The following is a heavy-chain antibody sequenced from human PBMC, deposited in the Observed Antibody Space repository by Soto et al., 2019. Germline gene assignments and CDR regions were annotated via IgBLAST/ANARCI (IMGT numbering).Heavy chain of an antibody. CDR1: GFTFSSYD. CDR2: ISSNGGTT. Sequence: EVQLAESGGGMVQPGGSLRLSCVASGFTFSSYDMHWVRQAPGKGLEYVSSISSNGGTTYYGNSVKGRFTISRDNSKNPLYLQMGSLRAEDMAVYYCVRRVSGNYDYWGRGTVVTVSS. CDR3: VRRVSGNYDY. D-gene: IGHD1-7*01. J-gene: IGHJ4*02. V-gene: IGHV3-64*01.